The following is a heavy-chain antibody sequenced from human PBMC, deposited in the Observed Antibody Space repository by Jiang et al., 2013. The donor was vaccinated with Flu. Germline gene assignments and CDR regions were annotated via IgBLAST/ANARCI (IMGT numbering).Heavy chain of an antibody. V-gene: IGHV4-61*01. CDR1: GGSVNSGSYY. CDR3: ARVRGSREY. CDR2: IYYSGST. D-gene: IGHD3-10*01. Sequence: PGLVKPSETLSLTCTVSGGSVNSGSYYWSWIRQPPGKGLEWIGYIYYSGSTNYNPSLKSRVTISVDTSKNQFSLKLSSVTAADTAVYYCARVRGSREYWGQGTLVT. J-gene: IGHJ4*02.